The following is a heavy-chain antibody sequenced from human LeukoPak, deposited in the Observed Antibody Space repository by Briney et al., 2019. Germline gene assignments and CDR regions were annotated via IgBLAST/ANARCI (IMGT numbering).Heavy chain of an antibody. CDR1: GFTFSDYY. J-gene: IGHJ5*02. D-gene: IGHD3-10*01. CDR2: ISSSGSTI. CDR3: ARLGYGSGSYYNQNWFDP. V-gene: IGHV3-11*04. Sequence: PGGSLRLSCAASGFTFSDYYMSWIRQAPGKGLEWVSYISSSGSTIYYADSVKGRFTISRDNAKNSLYLQMNSLRAEDTAVYYCARLGYGSGSYYNQNWFDPWCQGTLVTVSS.